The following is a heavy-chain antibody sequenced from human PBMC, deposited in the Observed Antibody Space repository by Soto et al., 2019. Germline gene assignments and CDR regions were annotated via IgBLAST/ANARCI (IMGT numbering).Heavy chain of an antibody. Sequence: EVQLVESGGGLVQPGGSLKLSCAASGFTFSGSAIHWVRQASGEGLEWIGRIRNKPNNYATAYAASVKGRFTISRDDSKTTAYLQMNSLKTEDTAVYYCTRPNSSGGYWWVDFDIWGQGTMVTVSS. CDR1: GFTFSGSA. J-gene: IGHJ3*02. CDR2: IRNKPNNYAT. D-gene: IGHD6-19*01. CDR3: TRPNSSGGYWWVDFDI. V-gene: IGHV3-73*02.